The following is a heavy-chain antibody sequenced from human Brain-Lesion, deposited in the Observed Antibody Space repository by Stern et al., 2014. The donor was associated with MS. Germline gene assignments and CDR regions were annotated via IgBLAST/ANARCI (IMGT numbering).Heavy chain of an antibody. V-gene: IGHV4-59*11. CDR1: GGSISSHY. D-gene: IGHD2-15*01. CDR3: ARGVVVATLSFDY. CDR2: IHYSGST. Sequence: QVQLQQWGPGLVKPSETLSLTCTVSGGSISSHYWSWIRQPPGKGLEWIGYIHYSGSTHNNPSLKSRVTISVDTSKNQFSLKLSSVTAADTAVYYCARGVVVATLSFDYWGQGTLVTVSS. J-gene: IGHJ4*02.